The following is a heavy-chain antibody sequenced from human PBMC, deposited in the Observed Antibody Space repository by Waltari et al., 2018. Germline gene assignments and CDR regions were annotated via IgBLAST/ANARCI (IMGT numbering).Heavy chain of an antibody. J-gene: IGHJ4*02. D-gene: IGHD5-12*01. Sequence: EVQLVESGGGALQPGGSLRLSCAASGFTFRDYWMYWVRQGPGKGLLWVSRINRDGSTTTDADSVKGRFTISRDNAKNTLDLQMNSVRVEDSAVYFCVRGGSYGSMDYWGQGTLVSVSS. CDR2: INRDGSTT. CDR3: VRGGSYGSMDY. V-gene: IGHV3-74*01. CDR1: GFTFRDYW.